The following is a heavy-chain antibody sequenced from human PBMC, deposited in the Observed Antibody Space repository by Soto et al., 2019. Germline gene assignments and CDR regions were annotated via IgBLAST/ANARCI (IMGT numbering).Heavy chain of an antibody. CDR3: ARDGKVRGDRDGMDV. V-gene: IGHV3-30-3*01. D-gene: IGHD3-10*01. CDR1: GFTFSSYA. Sequence: QVQLVESGGGVVQPGRSLRLSCAASGFTFSSYAMHWVRQAPGKGLAWVAVISYDGSNKYYADSVKGRFTISRDNSKNTLYLQMNSLRAEDTAVYYCARDGKVRGDRDGMDVWGQGTTVTVSS. CDR2: ISYDGSNK. J-gene: IGHJ6*02.